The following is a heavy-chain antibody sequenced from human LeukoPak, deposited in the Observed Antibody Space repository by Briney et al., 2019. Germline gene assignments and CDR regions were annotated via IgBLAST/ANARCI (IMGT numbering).Heavy chain of an antibody. Sequence: PGGSLRLSCAASGFTFSSYAMSWVRQAPGRGLEWVSAISGSGGSTYYADSVKGRFTISRDNSKNTLYLQMNSLRAEDTAVYYCAKDPDYDFWSGYYMPGAFDIWGQGTMVTVSS. V-gene: IGHV3-23*01. CDR1: GFTFSSYA. D-gene: IGHD3-3*01. CDR3: AKDPDYDFWSGYYMPGAFDI. J-gene: IGHJ3*02. CDR2: ISGSGGST.